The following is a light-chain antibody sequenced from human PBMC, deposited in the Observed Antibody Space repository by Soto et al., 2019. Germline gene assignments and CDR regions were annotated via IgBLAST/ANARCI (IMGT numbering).Light chain of an antibody. CDR3: QQSYSTPRT. V-gene: IGKV1-39*01. J-gene: IGKJ1*01. Sequence: DIQMTQSPSSLSASVGDRVTITCRASQSINTYLNWYHQKPGKAPKLLIYAASSLQSGVPSRFSGSGSGTDFTLTISSLQPEDFATYYCQQSYSTPRTFGQGTKVEMK. CDR2: AAS. CDR1: QSINTY.